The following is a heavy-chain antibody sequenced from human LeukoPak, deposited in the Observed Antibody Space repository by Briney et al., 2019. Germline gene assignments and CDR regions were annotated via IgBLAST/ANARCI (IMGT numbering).Heavy chain of an antibody. Sequence: GGSLRLSCAASGFTFSSYAMSWVRQAPGKGLEWVSAISGSGGSTYYADSVKGRFTISRDNAKNSLYLQMNSLRAEDTAVYYCARSFGGSYAYFDYWGQGTLVTVSS. J-gene: IGHJ4*02. CDR3: ARSFGGSYAYFDY. CDR2: ISGSGGST. V-gene: IGHV3-23*01. D-gene: IGHD1-26*01. CDR1: GFTFSSYA.